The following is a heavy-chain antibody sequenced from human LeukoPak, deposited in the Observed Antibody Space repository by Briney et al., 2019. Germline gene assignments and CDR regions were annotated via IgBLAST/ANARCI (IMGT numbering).Heavy chain of an antibody. D-gene: IGHD3/OR15-3a*01. V-gene: IGHV1-2*02. CDR1: GYTFTGYY. J-gene: IGHJ4*02. CDR2: INPNSGGT. CDR3: ARDRTGLRFRFPDY. Sequence: ASVKVSCKASGYTFTGYYMHWVRQAPGHGLEWMGWINPNSGGTQYAQKFQGRVTMRRDTSNSTAYMELSRLRSDDTAVYDCARDRTGLRFRFPDYWGQETLVTVSS.